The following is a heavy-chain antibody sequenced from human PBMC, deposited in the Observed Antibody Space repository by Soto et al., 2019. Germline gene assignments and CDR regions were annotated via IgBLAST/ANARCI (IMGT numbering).Heavy chain of an antibody. V-gene: IGHV4-34*01. CDR2: INHRGST. J-gene: IGHJ1*01. CDR3: ARGGIAVAGEYFQH. D-gene: IGHD6-19*01. CDR1: GGSFSGYY. Sequence: SETLSLTCAVYGGSFSGYYWSWIRQPPGKGLEWIGEINHRGSTNYNPSLKSQVTISVDTSKNQFSLKLSSVTAADTAVYYCARGGIAVAGEYFQHWGQGTLVTVSS.